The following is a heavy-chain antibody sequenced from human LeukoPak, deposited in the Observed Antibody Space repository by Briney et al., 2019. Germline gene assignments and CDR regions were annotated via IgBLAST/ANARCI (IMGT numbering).Heavy chain of an antibody. CDR2: IYYSGST. D-gene: IGHD2-8*02. V-gene: IGHV4-59*01. CDR3: AGLVGRGDY. Sequence: PSETLSLTCTVSSVSISNYYWSWIRQPPGKELEWIGYIYYSGSTNYNPSLKSRGTISVDTSKNQFSLKLNSVTAADTAVYYCAGLVGRGDYWGQGTLVTVSS. J-gene: IGHJ4*02. CDR1: SVSISNYY.